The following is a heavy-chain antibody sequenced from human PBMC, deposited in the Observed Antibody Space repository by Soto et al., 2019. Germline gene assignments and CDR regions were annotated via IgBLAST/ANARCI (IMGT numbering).Heavy chain of an antibody. V-gene: IGHV1-2*04. Sequence: GASVKVSCKASGYTFTGYYMHWVRQAPGQGLEWMGWINPNSGGTNYAQKFQGWVTMTRDTSISTAYMELSRLRSDDTAVYYCAREQTYYYDSSSAFDIWGQGTMVTVSS. CDR1: GYTFTGYY. CDR2: INPNSGGT. CDR3: AREQTYYYDSSSAFDI. D-gene: IGHD3-22*01. J-gene: IGHJ3*02.